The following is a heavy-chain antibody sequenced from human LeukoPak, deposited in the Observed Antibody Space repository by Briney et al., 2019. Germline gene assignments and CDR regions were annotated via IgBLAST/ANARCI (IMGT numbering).Heavy chain of an antibody. CDR3: ARTWEGYFDY. CDR2: TYYRDKLYN. J-gene: IGHJ4*02. V-gene: IGHV6-1*01. D-gene: IGHD1-26*01. CDR1: GDRVSSNSAA. Sequence: PSQTLSLTCALSGDRVSSNSAAWNWIRQSPSRGLECLGRTYYRDKLYNNYAVSLHHRITINPDPSKNQFSLQLNSVTPEDAALYYCARTWEGYFDYWGQGTLVTVSS.